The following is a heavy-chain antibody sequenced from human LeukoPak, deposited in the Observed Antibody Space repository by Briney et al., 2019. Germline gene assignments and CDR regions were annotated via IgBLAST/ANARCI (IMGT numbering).Heavy chain of an antibody. D-gene: IGHD3-10*01. CDR1: GFTFSSYS. CDR2: ISSSSSYI. J-gene: IGHJ4*02. V-gene: IGHV3-21*01. Sequence: GGSLRLSCAASGFTFSSYSMNWVRQAPGKGLEWVSSISSSSSYIYYAGSVKGRFTISRDNAKNSLYLQMNSLRAEDTAVYYCARDLWFGELLRWGQGTLVTVSS. CDR3: ARDLWFGELLR.